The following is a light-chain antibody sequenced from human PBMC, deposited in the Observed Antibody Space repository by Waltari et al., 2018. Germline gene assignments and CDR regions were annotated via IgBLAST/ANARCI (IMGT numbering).Light chain of an antibody. CDR1: QSVLSRSNNRNY. Sequence: DIVLTQSPDSLAVSLGERATIKCRSSQSVLSRSNNRNYIGWYQKKPGQPPKLLISWASTREFGVPDRFSGIWSGTYFTLTISSLQAEDVALYYCQQCYTFPYTFGQGTKLELK. CDR2: WAS. J-gene: IGKJ2*01. V-gene: IGKV4-1*01. CDR3: QQCYTFPYT.